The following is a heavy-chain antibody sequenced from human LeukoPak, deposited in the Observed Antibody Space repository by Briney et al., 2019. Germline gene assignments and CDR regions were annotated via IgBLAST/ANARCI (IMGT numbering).Heavy chain of an antibody. J-gene: IGHJ4*02. V-gene: IGHV4-30-4*08. CDR2: IHYTGTT. D-gene: IGHD6-13*01. CDR1: GGSISSGDYY. Sequence: SETLSLTCTVSGGSISSGDYYWNWIRQPPGKGLEWIGYIHYTGTTYYNPPLKSRVTISVDTSNNQFSLKLNSVTAADTAVYYCGTNEGSSWTAIDYWGQGTLVTVSS. CDR3: GTNEGSSWTAIDY.